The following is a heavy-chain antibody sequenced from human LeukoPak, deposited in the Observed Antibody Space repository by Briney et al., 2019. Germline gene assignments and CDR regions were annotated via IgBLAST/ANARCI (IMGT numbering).Heavy chain of an antibody. D-gene: IGHD1-7*01. CDR2: IYYSGST. Sequence: IGSIYYSGSTYYNPSLKSRVTISVDTSKNQFSLKLSSVTAADTAVYYCARRPRGTYYFDYWGQGTLVTVSS. V-gene: IGHV4-39*01. J-gene: IGHJ4*02. CDR3: ARRPRGTYYFDY.